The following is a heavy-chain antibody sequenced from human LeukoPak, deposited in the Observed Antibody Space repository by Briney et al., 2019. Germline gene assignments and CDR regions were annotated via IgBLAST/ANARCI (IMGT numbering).Heavy chain of an antibody. CDR3: ARAQYCSRGNCYDLDY. D-gene: IGHD2-15*01. V-gene: IGHV1-69*13. Sequence: ASVKVSCKASGGTFSSYAISWVRQAPGQGLEWMGGIIPIFGTASYAQKFQGRVTITADESTSTAYMELSSLRSEDTAVYYCARAQYCSRGNCYDLDYWGQGTLVTVSS. J-gene: IGHJ4*02. CDR1: GGTFSSYA. CDR2: IIPIFGTA.